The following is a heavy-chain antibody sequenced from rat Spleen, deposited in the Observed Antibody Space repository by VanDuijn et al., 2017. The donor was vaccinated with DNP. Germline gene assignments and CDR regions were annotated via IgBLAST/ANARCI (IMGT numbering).Heavy chain of an antibody. D-gene: IGHD1-2*01. Sequence: EVQLQESGPGLVKPSQSLSLTCSVSGYSITSTYWAWIRKFPGNKMEWLGYINYSGNTGYNPSLRSRISITRDTSRNQFFLQVNSLTSEDSATYYCVRAAMSLYWYFDLWGPGTMVTVSS. J-gene: IGHJ1*01. CDR3: VRAAMSLYWYFDL. CDR1: GYSITSTY. CDR2: INYSGNT. V-gene: IGHV3-1*01.